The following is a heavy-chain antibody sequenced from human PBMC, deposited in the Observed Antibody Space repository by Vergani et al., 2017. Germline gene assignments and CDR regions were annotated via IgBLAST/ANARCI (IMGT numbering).Heavy chain of an antibody. Sequence: VQLVESGGGVVQPGRSLRLSCAASGFTFSSYSMNWVRQAPGKGLEWVSSISSSSSYIYYADSVKGRFTISRDNAKNSLYLQMNSLRAEDTAVYYCARDEVYYDSSGYYGLPDYWGQGTLVTVSS. CDR1: GFTFSSYS. CDR3: ARDEVYYDSSGYYGLPDY. D-gene: IGHD3-22*01. V-gene: IGHV3-21*01. CDR2: ISSSSSYI. J-gene: IGHJ4*02.